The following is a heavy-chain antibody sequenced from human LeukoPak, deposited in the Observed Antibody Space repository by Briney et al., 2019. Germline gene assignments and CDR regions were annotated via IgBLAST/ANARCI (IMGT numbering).Heavy chain of an antibody. D-gene: IGHD4-17*01. J-gene: IGHJ4*02. V-gene: IGHV3-30*18. CDR3: AKNQGEDYGDYLFDY. CDR1: GFTFSSYG. CDR2: ISYDGSNK. Sequence: GGSLRLSCAASGFTFSSYGMHWVRQAPGKGLEWVAVISYDGSNKYYADSVKGRFTISRDNSKNTLYLQMNSLRAEDTAVYYCAKNQGEDYGDYLFDYWGQGTLVTVSS.